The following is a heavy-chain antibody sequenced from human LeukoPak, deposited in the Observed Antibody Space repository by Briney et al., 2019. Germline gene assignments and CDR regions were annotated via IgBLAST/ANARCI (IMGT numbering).Heavy chain of an antibody. CDR3: AREVVGATRGVDY. CDR1: GFTFSDYY. Sequence: RAGGSLRLSCAASGFTFSDYYMSWIRQAPGKGLEWVSYISSSGSTIYYADSVKGRFTISRDSAKNSLYLQMDSLRAEDTAVYYCAREVVGATRGVDYWGQGTLVTVSS. J-gene: IGHJ4*02. V-gene: IGHV3-11*01. D-gene: IGHD1-26*01. CDR2: ISSSGSTI.